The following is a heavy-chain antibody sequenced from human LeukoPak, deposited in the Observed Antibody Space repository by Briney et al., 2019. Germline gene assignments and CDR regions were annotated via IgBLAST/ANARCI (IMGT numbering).Heavy chain of an antibody. CDR1: GDSISRSDSS. CDR2: FYHNGNT. J-gene: IGHJ3*02. V-gene: IGHV4-30-2*01. D-gene: IGHD2-2*01. CDR3: ARYCGSSSCYPDAFDI. Sequence: SQTLSLTCAVSGDSISRSDSSWSWIRQPPGKGLEWIGYFYHNGNTYYNPSLKSRVTISVDRSRNQFSLRLSSVTAADTAIYYCARYCGSSSCYPDAFDIWGQGIKVTVSS.